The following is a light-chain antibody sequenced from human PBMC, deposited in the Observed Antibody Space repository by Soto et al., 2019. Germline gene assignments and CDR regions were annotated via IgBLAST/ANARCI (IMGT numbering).Light chain of an antibody. J-gene: IGKJ2*01. CDR3: QQYNNWPPYT. CDR2: GAS. CDR1: QSVSSN. Sequence: EIVMTQSPATLSVSPGERATLSCRASQSVSSNLAWYQQKPGQAPRLLIYGASTRATGIPARFSGSGSGTEFTLTISSLQSEDFALYYCQQYNNWPPYTFGQGPTLEIK. V-gene: IGKV3-15*01.